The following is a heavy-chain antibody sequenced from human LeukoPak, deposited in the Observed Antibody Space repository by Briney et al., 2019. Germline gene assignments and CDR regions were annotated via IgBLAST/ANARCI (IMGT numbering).Heavy chain of an antibody. V-gene: IGHV3-21*01. Sequence: GGSLRLSCAASGFTFSSYSMNWVRQAPGKGLEWVSSISSSSSYIYYADSVKGRFTISRDNAKNSLYLQMNSLRAEDTAVYYCASQGVVPAARNSNWGQGTLVTVSS. D-gene: IGHD2-2*01. CDR1: GFTFSSYS. J-gene: IGHJ4*02. CDR2: ISSSSSYI. CDR3: ASQGVVPAARNSN.